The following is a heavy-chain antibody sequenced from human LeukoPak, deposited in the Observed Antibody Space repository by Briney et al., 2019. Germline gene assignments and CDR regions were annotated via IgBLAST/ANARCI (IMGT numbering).Heavy chain of an antibody. CDR1: GFTFSSYA. CDR2: ISGSGGST. CDR3: AKGGGSYHKGNNWFDP. J-gene: IGHJ5*02. D-gene: IGHD1-26*01. V-gene: IGHV3-23*01. Sequence: GGSLRLSCAASGFTFSSYAMSWVRQAPGKGLEWVSAISGSGGSTYYADSVKGRFTISRDNSKITLYLQMNSLRAEDTAVYYCAKGGGSYHKGNNWFDPWGQGTLVTVSS.